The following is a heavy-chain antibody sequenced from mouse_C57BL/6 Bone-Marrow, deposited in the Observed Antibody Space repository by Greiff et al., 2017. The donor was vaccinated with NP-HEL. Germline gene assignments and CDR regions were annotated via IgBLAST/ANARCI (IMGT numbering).Heavy chain of an antibody. V-gene: IGHV14-4*01. CDR3: TTGDGYYPWFAY. CDR1: GFNIKDDY. D-gene: IGHD2-3*01. CDR2: IDPENGDT. Sequence: VQLQQSGAELVRPGASVKLSCTASGFNIKDDYMHWVKQRPEQGLAWIGWIDPENGDTEYASKFQGKATITADTSSTTAYLQLSSLTSEDTAVYYCTTGDGYYPWFAYWGQGTLVTVSA. J-gene: IGHJ3*01.